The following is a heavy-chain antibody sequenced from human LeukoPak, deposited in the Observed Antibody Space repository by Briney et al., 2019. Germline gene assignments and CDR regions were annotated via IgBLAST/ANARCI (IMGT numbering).Heavy chain of an antibody. CDR2: IGRSGTTI. V-gene: IGHV3-11*01. J-gene: IGHJ2*01. CDR1: GFTFSDYY. D-gene: IGHD3-22*01. Sequence: GGSLRLSCAASGFTFSDYYMSWIRQAPGKGLEWVSYIGRSGTTIHYADSVKGRFTISRDNSKNTLNLQMNSLRAEDTAVYYCAKDPYDTWYFDLWGRGTLVTVSS. CDR3: AKDPYDTWYFDL.